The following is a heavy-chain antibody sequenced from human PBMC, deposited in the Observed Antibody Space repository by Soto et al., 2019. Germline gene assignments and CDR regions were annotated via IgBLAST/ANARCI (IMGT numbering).Heavy chain of an antibody. D-gene: IGHD6-6*01. CDR1: GYIFSKYW. J-gene: IGHJ4*02. CDR2: IYPGDSDT. CDR3: VVYSSSSGRHFDY. V-gene: IGHV5-51*01. Sequence: GESLKISCKSSGYIFSKYWIDWVRQMPGKGLEWMGIIYPGDSDTRYSPSFQGQVTISADKSITTAYLQWRSLKASDTAIYYCVVYSSSSGRHFDYWGQGTLVTVSS.